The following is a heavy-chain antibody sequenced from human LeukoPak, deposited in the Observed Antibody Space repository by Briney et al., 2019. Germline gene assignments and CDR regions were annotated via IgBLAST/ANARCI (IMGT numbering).Heavy chain of an antibody. D-gene: IGHD5-18*01. Sequence: SGTLSLTCAVSGGSISSSNWWSWIRQPPGKGLEWIGYIYYSGSTYYNPSLKSRVTISVDTPKNQFSLKLSSVTAADTAVYYCATVDTAMVLFDYWGQGTLVTVSS. CDR1: GGSISSSNW. CDR3: ATVDTAMVLFDY. V-gene: IGHV4-30-4*01. CDR2: IYYSGST. J-gene: IGHJ4*02.